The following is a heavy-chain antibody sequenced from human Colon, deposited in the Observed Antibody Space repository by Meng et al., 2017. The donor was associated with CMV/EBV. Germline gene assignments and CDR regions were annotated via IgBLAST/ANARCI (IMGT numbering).Heavy chain of an antibody. V-gene: IGHV3-23*01. CDR2: VNGGGSDT. J-gene: IGHJ4*02. CDR1: GFTFSSHA. Sequence: GGSLRLSCAASGFTFSSHAMNWVRQAPGKGLEWVSEVNGGGSDTYYADSVKGRFTVSRDNSRNTLYLQINSLRSDDTALYYCATGADLHTFWNGFAYWGQGAVVTVSS. CDR3: ATGADLHTFWNGFAY. D-gene: IGHD3-3*01.